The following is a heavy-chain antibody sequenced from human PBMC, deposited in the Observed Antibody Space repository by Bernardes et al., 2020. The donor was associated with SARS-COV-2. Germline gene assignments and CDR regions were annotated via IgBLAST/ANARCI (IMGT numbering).Heavy chain of an antibody. Sequence: SETLSLTCTVSGGSISSGSYYWSWIRQPAGKGLEWIGRIYTSGSTNYNPSLKSRVTISVDTSKNQFSLKLSSVTAADTAVYYCARGGAAADWGQGTLVTVSS. J-gene: IGHJ4*02. CDR1: GGSISSGSYY. CDR3: ARGGAAAD. V-gene: IGHV4-61*02. D-gene: IGHD6-13*01. CDR2: IYTSGST.